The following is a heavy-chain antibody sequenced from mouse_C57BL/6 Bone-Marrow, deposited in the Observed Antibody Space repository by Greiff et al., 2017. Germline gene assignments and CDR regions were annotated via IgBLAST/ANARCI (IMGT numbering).Heavy chain of an antibody. Sequence: EVKLMESGGDLVKPGGSLKLSCAASGFTFSSYGMSWVRQTPDKRLEWVATISSGGSYTYYPDSVKGRFTISRDNATNTLYLQMSSLKSEDTAMYYCARRGGNDVNYMDYWGQGTTRTVSS. CDR2: ISSGGSYT. CDR3: ARRGGNDVNYMDY. J-gene: IGHJ2*01. D-gene: IGHD2-2*01. CDR1: GFTFSSYG. V-gene: IGHV5-6*02.